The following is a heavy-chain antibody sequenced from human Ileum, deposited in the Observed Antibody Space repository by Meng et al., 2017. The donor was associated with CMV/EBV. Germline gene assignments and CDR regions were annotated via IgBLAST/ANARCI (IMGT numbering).Heavy chain of an antibody. CDR3: ARGQTVRGFEY. J-gene: IGHJ4*02. CDR1: SASISPYY. Sequence: QAALRESGPGLVKPSETLSLTRTVSSASISPYYWNWIRQPAGKGLEWIGRIYTGGPTDYNPSLKSRVTMSVDTSKNQFFLNLSSVTAADTAVYYCARGQTVRGFEYWGLGILVTVSS. D-gene: IGHD3-10*01. CDR2: IYTGGPT. V-gene: IGHV4-4*07.